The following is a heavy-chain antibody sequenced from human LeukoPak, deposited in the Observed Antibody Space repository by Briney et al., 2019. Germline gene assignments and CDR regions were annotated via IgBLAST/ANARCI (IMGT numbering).Heavy chain of an antibody. Sequence: GRSLRLSCAASGFTSSSYGMHWVRQAPGKGLEWVAVISYDGSNKYYADSVKGRFTISRDNSKNTLYLQMNSLRAEDTAVYYCAKGDNWNEDGGLGYWGQGTLVTVSS. D-gene: IGHD1-1*01. J-gene: IGHJ4*02. CDR1: GFTSSSYG. CDR3: AKGDNWNEDGGLGY. CDR2: ISYDGSNK. V-gene: IGHV3-30*18.